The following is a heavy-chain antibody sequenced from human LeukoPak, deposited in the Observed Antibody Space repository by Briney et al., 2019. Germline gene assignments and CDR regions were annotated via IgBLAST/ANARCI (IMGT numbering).Heavy chain of an antibody. J-gene: IGHJ4*02. CDR3: AKTAAIPYFDY. Sequence: GGSLRLSCAASGFTFSSYSMSWVRQAPGKGLEWVSYISSSSSSIYYADSVKGRFTISRDNAKNSLYLQMNSLGDEDTAVFYCAKTAAIPYFDYWGQGTLVTVSS. CDR2: ISSSSSSI. V-gene: IGHV3-48*02. D-gene: IGHD1-1*01. CDR1: GFTFSSYS.